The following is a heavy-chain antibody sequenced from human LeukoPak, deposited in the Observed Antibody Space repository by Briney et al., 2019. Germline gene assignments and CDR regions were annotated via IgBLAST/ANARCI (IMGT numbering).Heavy chain of an antibody. D-gene: IGHD4-17*01. CDR3: ARILTFTVTTDYMDV. CDR2: IYPGDSDT. J-gene: IGHJ6*03. CDR1: GYSFTSYW. V-gene: IGHV5-51*01. Sequence: GKSLKISCMGSGYSFTSYWIGWARHMPGKGLEWMGIIYPGDSDTRYSPSCQGQVTISADKSISTAYLQWSSLKASDTAMYYCARILTFTVTTDYMDVWGKGTTVTVSS.